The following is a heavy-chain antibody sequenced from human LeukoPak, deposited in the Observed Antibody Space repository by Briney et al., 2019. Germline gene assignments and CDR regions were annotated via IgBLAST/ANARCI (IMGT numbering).Heavy chain of an antibody. CDR1: GFTFSSYA. CDR3: AKDQLDYGDRIPGY. Sequence: GGSLRLSXAASGFTFSSYAMSWVRQPPGKGLEWVSAISGSGGSTYYADSVKGRFTISRDNSKNTLYLQMNSLRAEDTAVYYCAKDQLDYGDRIPGYWGQGTLVTVSS. D-gene: IGHD4-17*01. CDR2: ISGSGGST. J-gene: IGHJ4*02. V-gene: IGHV3-23*01.